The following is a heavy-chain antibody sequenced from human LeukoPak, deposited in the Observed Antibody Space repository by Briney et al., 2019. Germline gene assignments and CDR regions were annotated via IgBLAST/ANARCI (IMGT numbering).Heavy chain of an antibody. CDR3: ARLSGNYYYYYSMDV. J-gene: IGHJ6*02. CDR1: GFTFSSYE. D-gene: IGHD1-26*01. CDR2: ISSSGSTM. V-gene: IGHV3-48*03. Sequence: GGSLRLSCAASGFTFSSYEMNWVRQAPGKGLEWVSYISSSGSTMSYADSVKGRFSISRYNAKNSLYLQLSSLRADDTALYYCARLSGNYYYYYSMDVWGQGTTVTVSS.